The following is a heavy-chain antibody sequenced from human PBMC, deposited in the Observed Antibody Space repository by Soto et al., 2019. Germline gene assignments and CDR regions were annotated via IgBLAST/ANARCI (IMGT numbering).Heavy chain of an antibody. J-gene: IGHJ6*02. V-gene: IGHV5-51*01. D-gene: IGHD3-22*01. CDR2: IYPGDSDT. Sequence: GESLKISCKGSGYSFTSYWIGWVRQMPGKGLEWMGIIYPGDSDTRYSPSFQGQVTISADKSISTAYLQWSSLKASDTAMYYCARLDSSGYYKDYYYYGMDVWGQGTTVTVSS. CDR3: ARLDSSGYYKDYYYYGMDV. CDR1: GYSFTSYW.